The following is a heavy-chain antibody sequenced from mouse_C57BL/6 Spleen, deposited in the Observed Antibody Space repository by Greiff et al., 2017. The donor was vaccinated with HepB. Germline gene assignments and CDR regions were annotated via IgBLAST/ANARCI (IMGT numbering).Heavy chain of an antibody. J-gene: IGHJ4*01. CDR3: ARDRGTGSYYAMDY. CDR2: INYDGSST. V-gene: IGHV5-16*01. D-gene: IGHD4-1*01. Sequence: EVKLMESEGGLVQPGSSMKLSCTASGFTFSDYYLAWVRQVPEKGLEWVANINYDGSSTYYLDSLKSRFIISRDNAKNILYLQMSSLKSEDTATYYCARDRGTGSYYAMDYWGQGTSVTVSS. CDR1: GFTFSDYY.